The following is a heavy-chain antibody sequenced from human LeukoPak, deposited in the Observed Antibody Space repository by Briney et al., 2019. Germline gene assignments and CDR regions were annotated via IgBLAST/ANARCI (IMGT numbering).Heavy chain of an antibody. CDR3: ARDYDSSGYYPFDP. CDR2: IYYSGST. CDR1: GGSISSGGYY. D-gene: IGHD3-22*01. V-gene: IGHV4-31*03. Sequence: SQTLSLTCTVSGGSISSGGYYWSWIRQHPGKGLEWIGYIYYSGSTYYNPSLKSRVTISVDTSKNQFSLKLSSVTAADTAVYYCARDYDSSGYYPFDPWGQGTLVTVSS. J-gene: IGHJ5*02.